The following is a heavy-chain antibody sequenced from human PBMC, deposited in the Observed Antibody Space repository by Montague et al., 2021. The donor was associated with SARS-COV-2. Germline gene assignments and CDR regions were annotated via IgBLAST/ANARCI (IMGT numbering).Heavy chain of an antibody. D-gene: IGHD3-3*01. Sequence: SETLSLTCIVSGDSVSSGSYYWSWIRQPPGKGLEWIGYIYYSGXTXYTXXXKXRVTISVDTSKNQFSPKLRSVTTGDTAVYYCARDSWRITIFGVVTRYGMDVWGQGTTVTVSS. J-gene: IGHJ6*02. CDR1: GDSVSSGSYY. V-gene: IGHV4-61*01. CDR2: IYYSGXT. CDR3: ARDSWRITIFGVVTRYGMDV.